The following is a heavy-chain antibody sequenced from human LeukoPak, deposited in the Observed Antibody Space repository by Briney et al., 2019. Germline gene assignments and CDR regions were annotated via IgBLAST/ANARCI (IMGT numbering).Heavy chain of an antibody. CDR1: GGSFSGYY. Sequence: PSETLSLTCAVYGGSFSGYYWSWIRQPPGKGLEWIGEINHSGSTNYNPSLKSRVTISLDTSKNQFSLRLNSVTTADTAVYFCTRRVAITGTPKAYFDYWGQGILVTVSS. CDR2: INHSGST. J-gene: IGHJ4*02. CDR3: TRRVAITGTPKAYFDY. V-gene: IGHV4-34*01. D-gene: IGHD1-20*01.